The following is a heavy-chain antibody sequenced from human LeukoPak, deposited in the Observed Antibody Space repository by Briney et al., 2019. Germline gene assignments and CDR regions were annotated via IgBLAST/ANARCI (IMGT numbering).Heavy chain of an antibody. CDR1: GYTFTSYG. Sequence: SVKVSCKASGYTFTSYGIGWVRQAPGQGLEWMGWISAYNGNTNYAQKLQGRATMTTGTSTSTAYMELRSLRSDDTAVYYCARDSSGWFTFDYWGQGTLVTVS. CDR3: ARDSSGWFTFDY. CDR2: ISAYNGNT. D-gene: IGHD6-19*01. V-gene: IGHV1-18*01. J-gene: IGHJ4*02.